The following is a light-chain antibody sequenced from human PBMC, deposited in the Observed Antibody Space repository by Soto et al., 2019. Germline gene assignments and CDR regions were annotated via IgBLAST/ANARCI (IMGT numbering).Light chain of an antibody. CDR1: SSDVGGYNY. CDR2: DVS. J-gene: IGLJ1*01. V-gene: IGLV2-14*01. Sequence: QSVLTQPASVSGSTGQSITIYCTGTSSDVGGYNYVSWYQQHPGKAPKLMIYDVSNRPSGVSNRFSGSKSGNTASLTISGLQAEDEADYYCSSYTSSSTLGVFGTGAKLPVL. CDR3: SSYTSSSTLGV.